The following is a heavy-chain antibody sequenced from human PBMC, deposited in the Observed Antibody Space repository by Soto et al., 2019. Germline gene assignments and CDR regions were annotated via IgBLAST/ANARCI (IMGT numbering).Heavy chain of an antibody. CDR3: ARDGGIGGYSSGWYEVDY. Sequence: QVQLVQSGAEVKKPGSSVKVSCKASGGTFSSYAISWVRQAPGQGLEWMGGIIPIFGTANYAQKFQGRVTITADESTSTGYMELSSLRSEDTAVYYCARDGGIGGYSSGWYEVDYWGQGTLVTVSS. D-gene: IGHD6-19*01. CDR1: GGTFSSYA. J-gene: IGHJ4*02. CDR2: IIPIFGTA. V-gene: IGHV1-69*01.